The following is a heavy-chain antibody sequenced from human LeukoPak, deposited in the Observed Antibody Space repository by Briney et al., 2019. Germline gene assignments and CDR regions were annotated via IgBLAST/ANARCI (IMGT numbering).Heavy chain of an antibody. Sequence: GESLKISCKGSGYRFTSYWIGWVRQMPGKSLEWRGIIYPGDSDIRYSPSFQGQVTISADKSIRTAYLRWSSLNASDTAMYYCARRETGQLFIDYWGQGTLVTVSS. D-gene: IGHD5-18*01. CDR3: ARRETGQLFIDY. J-gene: IGHJ4*02. CDR2: IYPGDSDI. V-gene: IGHV5-51*01. CDR1: GYRFTSYW.